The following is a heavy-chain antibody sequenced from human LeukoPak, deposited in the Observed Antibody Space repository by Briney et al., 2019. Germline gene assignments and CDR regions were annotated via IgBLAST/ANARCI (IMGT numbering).Heavy chain of an antibody. Sequence: GGSLRLSCAASGFTFSSYTMNWVRQAPGKGLEWVSSISSSSSYIYYADSMKGRFTISRDNSKNTLYLQMNSLRPEDTAVYYCARGQRRHTDMAPSFDYWGQGTLVTVSS. J-gene: IGHJ4*02. CDR1: GFTFSSYT. V-gene: IGHV3-21*01. CDR2: ISSSSSYI. D-gene: IGHD5-18*01. CDR3: ARGQRRHTDMAPSFDY.